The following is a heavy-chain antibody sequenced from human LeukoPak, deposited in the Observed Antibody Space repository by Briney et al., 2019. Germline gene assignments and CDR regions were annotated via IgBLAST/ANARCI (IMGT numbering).Heavy chain of an antibody. Sequence: ASVKVSCKAFGYTFTSNYMHWVRQAPGQGPEWMGVISPSGGSTTYAQKFQGRVTLTRDMSTSTDYLELSSLRSEDTAVYYCARGRVNYYGSGSYSYYYYYYMDVWGKGTTVTISS. CDR2: ISPSGGST. V-gene: IGHV1-46*01. CDR1: GYTFTSNY. CDR3: ARGRVNYYGSGSYSYYYYYYMDV. J-gene: IGHJ6*03. D-gene: IGHD3-10*01.